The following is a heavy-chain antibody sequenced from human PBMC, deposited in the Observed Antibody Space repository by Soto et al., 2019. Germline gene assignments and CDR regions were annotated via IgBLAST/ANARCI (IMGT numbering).Heavy chain of an antibody. V-gene: IGHV4-59*08. Sequence: SETLSLTCTVSGFSISSSYWSWIRQPPGKGLEWIGYIYYSGSTNYNPSLKSRVSMSVDTSKNQFSLKLSSVTAADTAVYYCARLPQDYMDVWGKGTMVTVSS. CDR1: GFSISSSY. J-gene: IGHJ6*03. CDR2: IYYSGST. CDR3: ARLPQDYMDV.